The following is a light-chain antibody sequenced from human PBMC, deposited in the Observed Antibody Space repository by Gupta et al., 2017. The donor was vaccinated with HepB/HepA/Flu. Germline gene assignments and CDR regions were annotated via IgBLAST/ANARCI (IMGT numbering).Light chain of an antibody. CDR2: WAS. CDR3: QQYYTTPLT. V-gene: IGKV4-1*01. CDR1: QSLLYTANNKNY. Sequence: IVMTQSPDSLTVSLGERATINCKSSQSLLYTANNKNYLVWYQQKPGQTPKLLFYWASTRDSGVPDRFSGSGSGTDFTLTISSLQAEDVAVYYCQQYYTTPLTFGGGTKVEIK. J-gene: IGKJ4*01.